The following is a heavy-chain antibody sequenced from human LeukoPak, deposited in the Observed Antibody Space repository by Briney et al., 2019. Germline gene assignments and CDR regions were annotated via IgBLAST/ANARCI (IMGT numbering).Heavy chain of an antibody. CDR3: ARERRIVVVPAAIGRGYYYYGMDV. CDR2: INPNSGGT. Sequence: ASVKVSCKASGYTFTGYYMHWVRQAPGQGLEWMGWINPNSGGTNYAQKFQGRVTMTRDTSISTAYMGLSRLRSDDTAVYYCARERRIVVVPAAIGRGYYYYGMDVWGQGTTVTASS. J-gene: IGHJ6*02. D-gene: IGHD2-2*02. V-gene: IGHV1-2*02. CDR1: GYTFTGYY.